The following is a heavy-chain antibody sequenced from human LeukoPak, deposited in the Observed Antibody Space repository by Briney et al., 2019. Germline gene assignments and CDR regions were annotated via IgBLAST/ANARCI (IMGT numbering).Heavy chain of an antibody. V-gene: IGHV1-2*06. D-gene: IGHD4-23*01. CDR3: ASRGGYSVTTLVYYGMDV. Sequence: GASVKVSCKASGYTFTGYYMHWVRQAPGQGLEWMGRINPNSGGTNYAQKFQGRVTMTRDTSISTAYMELSRLGSDDTAVYYCASRGGYSVTTLVYYGMDVWGQGTTVTVSS. CDR2: INPNSGGT. J-gene: IGHJ6*02. CDR1: GYTFTGYY.